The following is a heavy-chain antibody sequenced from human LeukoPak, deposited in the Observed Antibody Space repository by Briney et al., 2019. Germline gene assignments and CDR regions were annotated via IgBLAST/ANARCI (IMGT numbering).Heavy chain of an antibody. Sequence: ASVKVSCKASGYTFTSYGISWVRQAPGQGLEWMGWISAYNGNTNYAQKLQGRVTMNTGTSTSTAYMELRSLRSDDTAVYYCARGLQENLAWLQAFSAFDIWGQGTMVTVSS. V-gene: IGHV1-18*01. J-gene: IGHJ3*02. CDR2: ISAYNGNT. D-gene: IGHD6-19*01. CDR1: GYTFTSYG. CDR3: ARGLQENLAWLQAFSAFDI.